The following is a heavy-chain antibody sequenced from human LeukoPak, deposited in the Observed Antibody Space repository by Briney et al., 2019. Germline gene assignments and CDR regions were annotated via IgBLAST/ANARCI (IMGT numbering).Heavy chain of an antibody. D-gene: IGHD6-13*01. J-gene: IGHJ4*02. CDR2: IYSGGST. CDR1: GFTFSSYS. CDR3: ARGRGSWYGVYFDY. V-gene: IGHV3-66*01. Sequence: GGSLRLSRAASGFTFSSYSMNWVRQAPGKGLEWVSVIYSGGSTYYADSVKGRFTISRDNSKNTLYLQMNSLRTEDTAVYYCARGRGSWYGVYFDYWGQGTLVTVSS.